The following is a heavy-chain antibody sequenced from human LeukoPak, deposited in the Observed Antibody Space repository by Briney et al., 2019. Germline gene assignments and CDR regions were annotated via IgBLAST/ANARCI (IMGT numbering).Heavy chain of an antibody. CDR1: GYHFTSSW. V-gene: IGHV5-51*01. J-gene: IGHJ4*02. CDR2: IYPGDSDT. CDR3: ASRNDGYSQFYF. Sequence: GESLKISCKASGYHFTSSWIGWVRQLPGKGLEWMGIIYPGDSDTTSSPSFQGQVTISAGKSVSTAYLQWSSLKASDSAIYYCASRNDGYSQFYFCGQGTLVTVSS. D-gene: IGHD5-24*01.